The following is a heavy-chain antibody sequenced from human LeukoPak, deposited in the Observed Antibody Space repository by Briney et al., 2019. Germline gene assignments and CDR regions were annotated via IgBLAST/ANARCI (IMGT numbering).Heavy chain of an antibody. V-gene: IGHV1-3*01. Sequence: GASVKVSCKASGYTFTSYAMHWVRQAPGQRLEWMGWINAGNGNTKYPQKFQGRVTITRDTSASTAYMELSSLRSEDTAVYYCARDPSTTKPTLTHDFWSGYYDYWGQGTLVTVSS. CDR3: ARDPSTTKPTLTHDFWSGYYDY. J-gene: IGHJ4*02. CDR2: INAGNGNT. D-gene: IGHD3-3*01. CDR1: GYTFTSYA.